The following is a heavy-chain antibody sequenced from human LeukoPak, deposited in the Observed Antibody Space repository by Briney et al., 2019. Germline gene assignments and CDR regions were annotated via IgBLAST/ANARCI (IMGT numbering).Heavy chain of an antibody. D-gene: IGHD6-19*01. CDR1: GITFSNAW. J-gene: IGHJ2*01. V-gene: IGHV3-15*01. CDR2: IKSKTDGATI. CDR3: TTSGYSSGWPPASYFDL. Sequence: GGSLRLSCAASGITFSNAWMSWVRQAPGKGPAWVGRIKSKTDGATIDYAAPVKGRFTISRDDSKNTLYLQMNSLRTEDTAVYYCTTSGYSSGWPPASYFDLWGRGTLVTVSS.